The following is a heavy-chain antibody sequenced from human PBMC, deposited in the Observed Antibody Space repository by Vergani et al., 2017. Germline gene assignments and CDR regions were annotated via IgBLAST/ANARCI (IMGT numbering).Heavy chain of an antibody. Sequence: LQLQESGPGLVKPSETLSLTCTVSGGSISSSSYYWGWIRQPPGKGLEWVANIKQDGSEKYYVDSVKGRFTISRDNAKNSLYLQMNSLRAEDTAVYYCASLNEYSSSSSGDYWGQGTLVTVSS. CDR1: GGSISSSSYY. CDR2: IKQDGSEK. J-gene: IGHJ4*02. D-gene: IGHD6-6*01. V-gene: IGHV3-7*01. CDR3: ASLNEYSSSSSGDY.